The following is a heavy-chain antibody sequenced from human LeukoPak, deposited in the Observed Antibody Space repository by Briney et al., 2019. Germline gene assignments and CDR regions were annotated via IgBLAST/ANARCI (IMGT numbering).Heavy chain of an antibody. D-gene: IGHD5-18*01. J-gene: IGHJ6*02. Sequence: SVKVSCKASGGTFSSYAISWVRQAPGQGLEWMGGIIPIFGTANYAQKFQGRVTITADESTSTAYMELSSLRSEDTAVYYCARDKSGYSYGYDCYYYGMDVWGQGTTVTVSS. CDR2: IIPIFGTA. CDR1: GGTFSSYA. V-gene: IGHV1-69*13. CDR3: ARDKSGYSYGYDCYYYGMDV.